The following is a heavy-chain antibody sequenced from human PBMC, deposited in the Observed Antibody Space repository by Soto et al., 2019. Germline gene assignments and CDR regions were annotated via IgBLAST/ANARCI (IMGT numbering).Heavy chain of an antibody. J-gene: IGHJ4*02. CDR1: DDSINSDKYY. Sequence: QLQLQESGPGLVKPSETLSLTCSVSDDSINSDKYYWGWIRQPPGKGPEWIGSIYYRGNAYYNPSLRTRATISVDKSRSQSSLKLNSVTAADSAVYCCARLEGLATISYYFDFWGPGALVTVSS. CDR2: IYYRGNA. V-gene: IGHV4-39*01. D-gene: IGHD3-9*01. CDR3: ARLEGLATISYYFDF.